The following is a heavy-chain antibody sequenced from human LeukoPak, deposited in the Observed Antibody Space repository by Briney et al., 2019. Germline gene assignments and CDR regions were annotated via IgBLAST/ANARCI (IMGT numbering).Heavy chain of an antibody. Sequence: PSETLSLTCTVSGGSISSYYWSWLRQPPGKGLEWIGYIYYSGSTNYNPSLKSRVTIPVDTSKNQFSLKLSSVTAADTAVYYCAMAGYCSSTSCYLFPHYYYYYGMDVWGQGTTVTVSS. CDR2: IYYSGST. J-gene: IGHJ6*02. CDR1: GGSISSYY. V-gene: IGHV4-59*01. D-gene: IGHD2-2*01. CDR3: AMAGYCSSTSCYLFPHYYYYYGMDV.